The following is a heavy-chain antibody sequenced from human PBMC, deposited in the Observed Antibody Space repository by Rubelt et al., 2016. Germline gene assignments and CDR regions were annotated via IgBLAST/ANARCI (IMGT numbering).Heavy chain of an antibody. D-gene: IGHD4-17*01. CDR3: AGDPRGSGDYVD. J-gene: IGHJ4*02. V-gene: IGHV3-23*01. CDR2: VSGGGGRT. Sequence: QAPGRGLEWVSAVSGGGGRTYYPDSVKGRFTISRDNSKNTLFLQMNSLRAEDTAVYYCAGDPRGSGDYVDWGQGTLVTVSS.